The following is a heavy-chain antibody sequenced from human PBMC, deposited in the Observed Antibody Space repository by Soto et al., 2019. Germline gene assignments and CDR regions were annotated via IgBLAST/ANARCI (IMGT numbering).Heavy chain of an antibody. CDR2: IKTDGSST. D-gene: IGHD5-18*01. CDR1: GFSFSSYW. Sequence: EVQLVESGGGLVQPGGSLRLSCAASGFSFSSYWIHWVRQAPGKGLVWVSRIKTDGSSTDYADSVKGQSTISRDNAKNSLYQKRNSLRAGDTLVYYWPKREGNTYGLSHWGQGTLVTVSS. V-gene: IGHV3-74*01. CDR3: PKREGNTYGLSH. J-gene: IGHJ4*02.